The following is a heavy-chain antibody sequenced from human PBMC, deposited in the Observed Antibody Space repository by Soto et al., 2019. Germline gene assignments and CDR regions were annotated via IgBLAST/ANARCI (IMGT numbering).Heavy chain of an antibody. CDR3: ARGPYYFDSTGYYGH. CDR1: GDTFNFYT. Sequence: ASVKVSCKASGDTFNFYTISWVRQAPGQGLEWMGIINPSGGSTNYAQKFRGRVTMTKGTSTTTVYMELSSLRSEDTAVYYCARGPYYFDSTGYYGHWGQGTLVTVSS. D-gene: IGHD3-22*01. CDR2: INPSGGST. V-gene: IGHV1-46*02. J-gene: IGHJ4*02.